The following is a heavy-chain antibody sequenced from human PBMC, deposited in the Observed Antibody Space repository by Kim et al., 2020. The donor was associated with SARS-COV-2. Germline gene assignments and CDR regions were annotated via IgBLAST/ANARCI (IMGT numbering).Heavy chain of an antibody. CDR3: AKEGGEDPAGYYGMDV. Sequence: GGSLRLSCAASGFTFSSYSMSWVRQAPGKGLEWVSAISGSGGSTYYADSVKGRFTISRDNSKNTLYLQMNSLRAEDTAVYYCAKEGGEDPAGYYGMDVWGQGTTVTVSS. D-gene: IGHD3-16*01. CDR2: ISGSGGST. J-gene: IGHJ6*02. CDR1: GFTFSSYS. V-gene: IGHV3-23*01.